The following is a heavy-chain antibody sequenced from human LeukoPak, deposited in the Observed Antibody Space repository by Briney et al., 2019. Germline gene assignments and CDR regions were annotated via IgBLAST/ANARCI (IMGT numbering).Heavy chain of an antibody. CDR2: INHSGST. J-gene: IGHJ4*02. CDR1: GGSFSGYY. Sequence: SETLSLTCAVYGGSFSGYYWSWIRQPPGKGLEWIGEINHSGSTNYNPSLKSRVTISVDTSKNQFSLKLSSVTAADTAVYYCARNRDDYDFWSGYVLHPRYDYWGQGTLVIVSS. V-gene: IGHV4-34*01. D-gene: IGHD3-3*01. CDR3: ARNRDDYDFWSGYVLHPRYDY.